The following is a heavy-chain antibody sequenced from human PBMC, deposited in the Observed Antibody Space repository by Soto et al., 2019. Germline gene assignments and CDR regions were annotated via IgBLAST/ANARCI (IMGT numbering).Heavy chain of an antibody. V-gene: IGHV4-61*01. CDR2: IYGSGNT. Sequence: PSETLSLTCTVSGPALNSGTNYLNWVRQPPGKALEWTGYIYGSGNTKYNPSLKSRVTISQDTSKNQVSLKMNSVTDTDTAMYYCAGDWGYYWFDPWGQGTLVTVSS. CDR1: GPALNSGTNY. CDR3: AGDWGYYWFDP. D-gene: IGHD7-27*01. J-gene: IGHJ5*02.